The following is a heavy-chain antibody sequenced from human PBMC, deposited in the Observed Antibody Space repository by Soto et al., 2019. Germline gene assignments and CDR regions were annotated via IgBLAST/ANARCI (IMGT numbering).Heavy chain of an antibody. Sequence: SVKVSCKASGGTFSSYAISWVRQAPGQGLEWMGGIIPIFGTANYAQKFQGRVTITADESTSTAYMELSSLRSGDTAVYYCVRARHIRYCSSTSCYYVYYYGMDVWGQGTTVTVSS. V-gene: IGHV1-69*13. CDR3: VRARHIRYCSSTSCYYVYYYGMDV. CDR1: GGTFSSYA. D-gene: IGHD2-2*01. J-gene: IGHJ6*02. CDR2: IIPIFGTA.